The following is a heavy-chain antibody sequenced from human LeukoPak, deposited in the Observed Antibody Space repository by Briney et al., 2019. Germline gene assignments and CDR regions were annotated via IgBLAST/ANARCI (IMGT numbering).Heavy chain of an antibody. CDR1: GFTFSSYS. D-gene: IGHD3-10*01. CDR3: ATDTPGDLDFGY. Sequence: GGSLRLSCEASGFTFSSYSMNWLRQSPGKGLEWVSSISSRSGYMYYADSVKGRFNISRDNAKNSLFLQMNSLRAEDTAVYYCATDTPGDLDFGYWGQGTLVTVSS. CDR2: ISSRSGYM. J-gene: IGHJ4*02. V-gene: IGHV3-21*06.